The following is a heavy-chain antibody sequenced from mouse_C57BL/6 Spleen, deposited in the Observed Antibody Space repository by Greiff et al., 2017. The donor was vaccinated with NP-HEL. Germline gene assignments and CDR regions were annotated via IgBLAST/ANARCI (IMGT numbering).Heavy chain of an antibody. CDR3: SRADDYSNWYFDV. D-gene: IGHD2-5*01. CDR1: GYTFTSYW. J-gene: IGHJ1*03. CDR2: IHPNSGST. Sequence: QVQLQQPGAELVKPGASVKLSCKASGYTFTSYWMHWVKQRPGQGLEWIGMIHPNSGSTNYNEKFKSKATLTVDKSSSTAYMQLSSLTSEDSAVYYCSRADDYSNWYFDVWGTGTTVTVSS. V-gene: IGHV1-64*01.